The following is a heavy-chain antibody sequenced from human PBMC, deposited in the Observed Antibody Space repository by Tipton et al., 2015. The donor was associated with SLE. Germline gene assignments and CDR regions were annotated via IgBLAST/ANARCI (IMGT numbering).Heavy chain of an antibody. CDR1: GYSISSGYY. D-gene: IGHD3-10*01. Sequence: TLSLTCAVSGYSISSGYYWGWIRQPPGKGLEWIGSIYHSGSPYYNPSLKSRVTISVDTSKNRFSLKLSSLTAADTAVYYCASITMVRGVDYWGQGTLVTVSS. CDR2: IYHSGSP. CDR3: ASITMVRGVDY. J-gene: IGHJ4*02. V-gene: IGHV4-38-2*01.